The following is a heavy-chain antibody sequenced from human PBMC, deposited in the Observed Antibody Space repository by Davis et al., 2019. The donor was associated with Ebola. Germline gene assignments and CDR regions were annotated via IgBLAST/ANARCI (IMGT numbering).Heavy chain of an antibody. J-gene: IGHJ6*03. D-gene: IGHD1-26*01. CDR2: MSASGYST. V-gene: IGHV3-23*01. CDR3: ANLVGGASGTFHYYYYMDV. CDR1: GLTFSSCA. Sequence: GESLKISCAVSGLTFSSCAMSWVRQAPGKGLEWVSGMSASGYSTHYADSVKGRFTISRDNSKNTLYLQMSSLRAEDTAVYYCANLVGGASGTFHYYYYMDVWGQGTTVTVSS.